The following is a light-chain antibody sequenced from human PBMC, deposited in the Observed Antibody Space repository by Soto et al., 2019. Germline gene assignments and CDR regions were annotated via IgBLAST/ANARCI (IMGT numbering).Light chain of an antibody. CDR3: QQYNSYSPT. CDR1: QSISSW. V-gene: IGKV1-5*01. CDR2: DAS. J-gene: IGKJ1*01. Sequence: DIQMTQSPSTLSASVGDRVTITCRASQSISSWLAWYQQKPGKAPKLLIYDASSLESGVPSRFSDSGSWTEFTLTISSLQPDDFATYYCQQYNSYSPTFGQGTKVEIK.